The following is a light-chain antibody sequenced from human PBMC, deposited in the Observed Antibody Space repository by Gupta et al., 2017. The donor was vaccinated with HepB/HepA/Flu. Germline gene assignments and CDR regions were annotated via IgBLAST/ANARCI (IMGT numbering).Light chain of an antibody. CDR1: TLRSYF. Sequence: SSELNQDPAVSVALGQTVRITCQGDTLRSYFATWYQQKPGQAPVLVIYGKNNRPSGIPDRFSGSTSGNTASLTITGAQAEDEADYYCNSRDISGNHVLFGGGTKLTVL. V-gene: IGLV3-19*01. CDR3: NSRDISGNHVL. CDR2: GKN. J-gene: IGLJ2*01.